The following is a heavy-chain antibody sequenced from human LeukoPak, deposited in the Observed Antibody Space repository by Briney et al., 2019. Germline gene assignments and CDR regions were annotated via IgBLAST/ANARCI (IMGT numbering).Heavy chain of an antibody. Sequence: GGSLRLSCAASGFTFDDYGMSWVRQAPGKGLEWVSGINWNGGSTGYADSVKGRFTISRDNAKNSLYLQMNSLRAEDTALYYCARPGGSNYYYYMDVWGKGTTVTVSS. D-gene: IGHD3-16*01. CDR3: ARPGGSNYYYYMDV. V-gene: IGHV3-20*04. J-gene: IGHJ6*03. CDR2: INWNGGST. CDR1: GFTFDDYG.